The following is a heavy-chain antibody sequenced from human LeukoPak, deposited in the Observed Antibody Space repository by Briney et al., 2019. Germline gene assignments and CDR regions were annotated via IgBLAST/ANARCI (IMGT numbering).Heavy chain of an antibody. CDR3: ARDWTYGDYPPYYYYGMDV. Sequence: GASVKVSCKASGYTFTCYYMHWVRQAPGQGLEWMGWINPNSGGTNYAQKFQGRVTMTRDTSISTAYMELSRLRSDDTAVYYCARDWTYGDYPPYYYYGMDVWGQGTTVTVSS. CDR1: GYTFTCYY. D-gene: IGHD4-17*01. CDR2: INPNSGGT. V-gene: IGHV1-2*02. J-gene: IGHJ6*02.